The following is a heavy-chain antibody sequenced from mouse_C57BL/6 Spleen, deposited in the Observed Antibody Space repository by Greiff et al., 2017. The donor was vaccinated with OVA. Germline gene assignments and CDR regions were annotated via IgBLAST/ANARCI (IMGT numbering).Heavy chain of an antibody. J-gene: IGHJ2*01. CDR2: ISSGGSYT. CDR1: GFTFSSYG. D-gene: IGHD2-4*01. V-gene: IGHV5-6*01. CDR3: ARFYEYDQDYFDY. Sequence: EVKVVESGGDLVKPGGSLKLSCAASGFTFSSYGMSWVRQTPDQRLEWVATISSGGSYTYYPANVKGRFTISRDNAKNTLYLQMSSLKSEETAMYYCARFYEYDQDYFDYWGQGTTLTVSS.